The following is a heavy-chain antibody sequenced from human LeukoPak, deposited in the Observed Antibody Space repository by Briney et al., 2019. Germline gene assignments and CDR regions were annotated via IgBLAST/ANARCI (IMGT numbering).Heavy chain of an antibody. CDR3: ASGLGYGSGSPMGSDY. CDR2: IYSGGST. Sequence: PGGSLRLSCAASGFTVSSNYMSWVRQAPGKGLEWVSVIYSGGSTYYADSVKGRFTISRDNSKNTLYLQMNSLRAEDTAVYYCASGLGYGSGSPMGSDYWGQGTLVTVSS. CDR1: GFTVSSNY. D-gene: IGHD3-10*01. J-gene: IGHJ4*02. V-gene: IGHV3-66*01.